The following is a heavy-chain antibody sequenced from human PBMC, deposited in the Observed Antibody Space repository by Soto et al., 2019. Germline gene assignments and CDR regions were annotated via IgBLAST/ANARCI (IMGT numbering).Heavy chain of an antibody. D-gene: IGHD2-8*02. CDR1: GFTFSNDW. J-gene: IGHJ4*02. Sequence: EVQLVESGGGLVQPGGSLRLSCAASGFTFSNDWMHWVRQAAGKGLVWVSRINMDGRSTNYADSVKGRFTISRDNAKNTLYLQMNSVRVDDTAIYFCARGPRGVYGNDYWGQEALVTVSS. V-gene: IGHV3-74*01. CDR3: ARGPRGVYGNDY. CDR2: INMDGRST.